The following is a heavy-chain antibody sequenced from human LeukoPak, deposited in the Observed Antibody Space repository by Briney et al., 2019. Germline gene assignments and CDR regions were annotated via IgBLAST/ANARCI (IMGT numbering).Heavy chain of an antibody. CDR1: GYTFTSYY. CDR3: ARDEAYSGSYGIAFDI. D-gene: IGHD1-26*01. CDR2: INPSGGST. J-gene: IGHJ3*02. V-gene: IGHV1-46*01. Sequence: ASVKVSCKASGYTFTSYYMHWVRQAPGQGLEWMGIINPSGGSTSYAQKFQGRVTMTRDMSTSTVYMELSSLRSEDTALYYCARDEAYSGSYGIAFDIWGQGTMVTVSS.